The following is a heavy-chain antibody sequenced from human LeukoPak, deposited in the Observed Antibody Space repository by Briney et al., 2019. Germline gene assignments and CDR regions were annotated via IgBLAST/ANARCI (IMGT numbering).Heavy chain of an antibody. CDR3: ARGTYYYGSGSPETGY. V-gene: IGHV3-7*03. J-gene: IGHJ4*02. CDR1: GFTFSGYW. D-gene: IGHD3-10*01. Sequence: GGSLRLSCVASGFTFSGYWMSWVRQAPGKGLEWMANIKQDGSEKYYVDSVKGRFTISRDNAKYSLYLQMNSLRAEDTAVYYCARGTYYYGSGSPETGYWGQGTLVTVSS. CDR2: IKQDGSEK.